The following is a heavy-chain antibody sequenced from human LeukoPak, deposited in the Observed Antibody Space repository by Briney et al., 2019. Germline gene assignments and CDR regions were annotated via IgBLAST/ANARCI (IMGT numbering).Heavy chain of an antibody. D-gene: IGHD6-19*01. V-gene: IGHV4-34*01. CDR1: GGSFSGYY. CDR2: INHSGST. J-gene: IGHJ3*02. Sequence: SETLSLTCAVYGGSFSGYYWSWIRQPPGKGLEWIGEINHSGSTNYNPSLKSRVTISVDTSKNQFSLKLNSVTAADTAVYYCARPYSSGWYGAFDIWGQGTMVTVSS. CDR3: ARPYSSGWYGAFDI.